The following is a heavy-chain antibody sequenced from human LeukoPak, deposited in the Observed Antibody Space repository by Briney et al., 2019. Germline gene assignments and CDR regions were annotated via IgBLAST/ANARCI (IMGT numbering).Heavy chain of an antibody. D-gene: IGHD6-13*01. V-gene: IGHV3-30*02. CDR1: GFTLSSYN. Sequence: GGSLRLSCADSGFTLSSYNMNWVRQAPGKGLEWVAFIRYDGSNKYYADSVKGRFTISRDNAKSSVYLQMNSLRAEDTAVYYCAGGYSSSWYTFDPWGQGTLVTVSS. CDR2: IRYDGSNK. CDR3: AGGYSSSWYTFDP. J-gene: IGHJ5*02.